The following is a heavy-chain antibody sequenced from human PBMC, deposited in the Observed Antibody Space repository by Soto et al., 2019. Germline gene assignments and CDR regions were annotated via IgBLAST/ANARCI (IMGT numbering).Heavy chain of an antibody. CDR1: GGTFSSYT. Sequence: QVQLVQSGAEVKKPGSSVKVSCKASGGTFSSYTISWVRQAPGQGREWMGGIIPIFGTANYAQKFQGRVTITADESTSTAYMELSSLRSEDTAMYYGARRYSSSSYPTLAYWGQGTLVTVSS. D-gene: IGHD6-13*01. J-gene: IGHJ4*02. V-gene: IGHV1-69*01. CDR2: IIPIFGTA. CDR3: ARRYSSSSYPTLAY.